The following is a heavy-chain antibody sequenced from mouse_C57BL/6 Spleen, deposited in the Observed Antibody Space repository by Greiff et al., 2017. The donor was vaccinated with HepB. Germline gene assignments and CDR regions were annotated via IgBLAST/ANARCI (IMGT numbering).Heavy chain of an antibody. D-gene: IGHD3-1*01. Sequence: QVQLQQPGAELVMPGASVKLSCKASGYTFTSYWMHWVKQRPGQGLEWIGEIDPSDSYTNYNQKFKGKSTLTVDKSSSTAYMQLSSLTSEDPAVYYCARSGATRFYAMDYWGQGTSVTVSS. CDR3: ARSGATRFYAMDY. V-gene: IGHV1-69*01. CDR2: IDPSDSYT. CDR1: GYTFTSYW. J-gene: IGHJ4*01.